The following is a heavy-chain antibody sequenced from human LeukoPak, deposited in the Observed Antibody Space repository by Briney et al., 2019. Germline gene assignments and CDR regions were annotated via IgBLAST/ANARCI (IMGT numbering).Heavy chain of an antibody. D-gene: IGHD2-2*01. CDR2: ISGSGGSI. V-gene: IGHV3-23*01. J-gene: IGHJ6*02. CDR1: GFTFSSYA. Sequence: GSLRLSCAASGFTFSSYAMSWVRQAPGKGLEWVSAISGSGGSIYYADSVKGRFTISRDNSKNKLYLQMNSLRAEDTAVYYCAKAPVVPAAIGYYYYGMDVWGQGTTVTVSS. CDR3: AKAPVVPAAIGYYYYGMDV.